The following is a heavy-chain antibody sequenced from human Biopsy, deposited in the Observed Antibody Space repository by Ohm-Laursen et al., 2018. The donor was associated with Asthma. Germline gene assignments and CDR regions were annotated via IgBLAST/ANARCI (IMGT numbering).Heavy chain of an antibody. J-gene: IGHJ3*01. CDR1: GGSISSSY. CDR2: IYHSGGT. D-gene: IGHD6-19*01. V-gene: IGHV4-59*01. CDR3: ARGMQWVIPYEFEL. Sequence: VTLSLTCSVSGGSISSSYWSWIRQPPGKGLEWIGYIYHSGGTNYNPSLKSRVTMSVDTAKNQFSLKLSTVTAADTAVYYCARGMQWVIPYEFELWGQGTMVTVSA.